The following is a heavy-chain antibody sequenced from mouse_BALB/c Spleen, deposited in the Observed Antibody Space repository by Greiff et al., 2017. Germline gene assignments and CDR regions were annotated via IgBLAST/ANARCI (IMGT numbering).Heavy chain of an antibody. V-gene: IGHV5-4*02. CDR1: GFTFSDYY. CDR2: ISDGGSYT. CDR3: ARLENLAWFAY. Sequence: EVMLVESGGGLVKPGGSLKLSCAASGFTFSDYYMYWVRQTPEKRLEWVATISDGGSYTYYPDSVKGRFTISRDNAKNNLYLQMSSLRSEDTAMYYCARLENLAWFAYWGQGTLVTVSA. J-gene: IGHJ3*01.